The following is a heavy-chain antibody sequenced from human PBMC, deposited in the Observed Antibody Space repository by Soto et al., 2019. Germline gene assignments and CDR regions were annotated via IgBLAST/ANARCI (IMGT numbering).Heavy chain of an antibody. D-gene: IGHD6-6*01. Sequence: QVQLVESGGGVVQPGRSLRLSCEASGFMFTGYAMHWVRQAPGKGLEWVAVMSYDGSDKFYRASVKGRFTISRDISKNTLFLEINSLRPEDTALYFCARGRGLAARPQHLDYWGQGTLVTVSS. CDR3: ARGRGLAARPQHLDY. V-gene: IGHV3-30-3*01. J-gene: IGHJ4*02. CDR2: MSYDGSDK. CDR1: GFMFTGYA.